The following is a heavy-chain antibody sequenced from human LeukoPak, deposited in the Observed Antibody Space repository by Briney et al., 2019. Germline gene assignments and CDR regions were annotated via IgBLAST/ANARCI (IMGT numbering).Heavy chain of an antibody. V-gene: IGHV3-74*01. J-gene: IGHJ4*02. CDR1: GFTLSSYW. Sequence: GGSLRLSCAASGFTLSSYWMHWGRQAPGKVLVWVSRINSDGSSTSYADSVKGRFTISRDNAKNSLYLQMNSLRAEDTALYYCATNGGGDSGYGNFDYWGQGTLVTVSS. CDR3: ATNGGGDSGYGNFDY. D-gene: IGHD5-12*01. CDR2: INSDGSST.